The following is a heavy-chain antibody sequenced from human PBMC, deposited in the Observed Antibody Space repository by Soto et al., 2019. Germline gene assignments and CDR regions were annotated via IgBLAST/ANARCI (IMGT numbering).Heavy chain of an antibody. CDR3: TRQNDYNTPAVM. D-gene: IGHD4-4*01. Sequence: PGGSLRLSCAASGFTFSNYAMTWVRQAPGKGLEWVSAISSGGTYTDYADSVKGRFTLSRDNSKNMVYLQMNSLRAEDTALYYCTRQNDYNTPAVMWGQGTLVTVSS. V-gene: IGHV3-23*01. CDR2: ISSGGTYT. J-gene: IGHJ4*02. CDR1: GFTFSNYA.